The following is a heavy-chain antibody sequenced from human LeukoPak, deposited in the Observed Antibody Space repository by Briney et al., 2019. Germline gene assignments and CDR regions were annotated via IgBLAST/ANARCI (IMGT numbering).Heavy chain of an antibody. CDR1: GFTFSSYA. J-gene: IGHJ3*02. V-gene: IGHV3-30-3*01. CDR2: ISYDGSNK. Sequence: GRSLRLSCAASGFTFSSYAMHWVRQAPGKGLEWVAVISYDGSNKYYADSVKGRFTISRDNAKNSLYLQMNSLRAEDTAVYYCARDRYSSGPYAFDIWGQGTMVTVSS. CDR3: ARDRYSSGPYAFDI. D-gene: IGHD6-19*01.